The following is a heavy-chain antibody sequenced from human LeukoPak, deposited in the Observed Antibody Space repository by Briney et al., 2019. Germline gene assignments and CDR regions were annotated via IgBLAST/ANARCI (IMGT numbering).Heavy chain of an antibody. J-gene: IGHJ4*02. Sequence: PGGSLRLSCAASGFTFSSYAMHWVRQAPGKGLEWVAVISYDGSNKYYADSVKGRFTISRDNSKNTLYLQMNSLRAEDTAVYYCVATMVRGVGSLGYWGQGTLVTVSS. CDR1: GFTFSSYA. CDR2: ISYDGSNK. D-gene: IGHD3-10*01. V-gene: IGHV3-30-3*01. CDR3: VATMVRGVGSLGY.